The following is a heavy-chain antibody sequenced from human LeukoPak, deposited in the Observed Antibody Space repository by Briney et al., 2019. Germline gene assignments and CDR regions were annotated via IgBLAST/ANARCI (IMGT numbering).Heavy chain of an antibody. CDR1: GGSISNTEW. CDR3: ARDLRYTSSWYYYGMDV. Sequence: PSGTLSLTCGVSGGSISNTEWWSWVRQPPGKGLEWIGEIYHTGSTNYNPSPKSRATISVDKSKNQFSLRLSSVTAADTAVYFCARDLRYTSSWYYYGMDVWGQGTTVTVSS. J-gene: IGHJ6*02. CDR2: IYHTGST. V-gene: IGHV4-4*02. D-gene: IGHD6-13*01.